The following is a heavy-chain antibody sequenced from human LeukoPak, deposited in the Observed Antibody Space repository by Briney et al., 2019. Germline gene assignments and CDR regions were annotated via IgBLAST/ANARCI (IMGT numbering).Heavy chain of an antibody. CDR1: GFTFSSYW. CDR3: ARVGKVGFGESNWFDP. CDR2: IKQDGSEK. J-gene: IGHJ5*02. D-gene: IGHD3-10*01. Sequence: GGSLRLSCAASGFTFSSYWMSWVRQASGKGLEWVANIKQDGSEKYYVDSVKGRFTISRDNAKNSLYLQMNSLRAEDTAVYYCARVGKVGFGESNWFDPWGQGTLVTVSS. V-gene: IGHV3-7*01.